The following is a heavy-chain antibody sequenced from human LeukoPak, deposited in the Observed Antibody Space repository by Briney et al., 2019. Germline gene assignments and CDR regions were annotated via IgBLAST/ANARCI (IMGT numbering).Heavy chain of an antibody. CDR3: SGRSSLAFDV. D-gene: IGHD3-10*01. J-gene: IGHJ3*01. CDR2: VDPEDAKA. Sequence: GATVKISRKSSGYTFSDYYIHWVRQAPGGGLQWLGRVDPEDAKAVYSENLQGRVTITADSFSDSTYMFLSSLTSEDTAFYATSGRSSLAFDVWGQGTVVTVSS. V-gene: IGHV1-69-2*01. CDR1: GYTFSDYY.